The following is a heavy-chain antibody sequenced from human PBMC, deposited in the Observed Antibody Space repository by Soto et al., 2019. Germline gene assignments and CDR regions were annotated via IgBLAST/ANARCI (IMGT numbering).Heavy chain of an antibody. D-gene: IGHD6-13*01. Sequence: QVQLVQSGADVKKPGASVKVSCKTSGYTFSGYFMHWLRQAPGQGLEWMGWMNPNSGGTDYAQNFQGRVSMTWDTSISTAYIELSRLRSDDTAIYYCARGYYSSSWRVSDYWGQGTLVTVSS. CDR2: MNPNSGGT. J-gene: IGHJ4*02. V-gene: IGHV1-2*02. CDR1: GYTFSGYF. CDR3: ARGYYSSSWRVSDY.